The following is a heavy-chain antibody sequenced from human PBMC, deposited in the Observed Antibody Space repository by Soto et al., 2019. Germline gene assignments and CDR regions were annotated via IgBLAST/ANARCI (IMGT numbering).Heavy chain of an antibody. V-gene: IGHV4-39*01. CDR1: GGSISSSSDY. CDR2: IYYSGST. CDR3: ASGIAAAPFGYYYYGMDV. J-gene: IGHJ6*02. Sequence: PSETLSLTCTVSGGSISSSSDYWGWIRQPPGKGLEWIGSIYYSGSTYYNPSLKSRVTISVDTSKNQFSLKLSSVTAADTAVYYCASGIAAAPFGYYYYGMDVWGQGTTVTVSS. D-gene: IGHD6-13*01.